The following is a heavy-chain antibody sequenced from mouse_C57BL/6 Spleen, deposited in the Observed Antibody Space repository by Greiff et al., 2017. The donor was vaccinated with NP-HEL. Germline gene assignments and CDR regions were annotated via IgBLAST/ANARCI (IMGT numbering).Heavy chain of an antibody. J-gene: IGHJ1*03. CDR3: ARSEGYYSYWYFDV. D-gene: IGHD2-3*01. CDR1: GFNIKDYY. Sequence: EVQLQQSGAELVKPGASVKLSCTASGFNIKDYYMHWVKQRTEQGLAWIGRIDPEDGETKYAPKCQGKATITADTSSNTAYLQLSSRTSEDTAVYYCARSEGYYSYWYFDVWGTWTTVTVSS. CDR2: IDPEDGET. V-gene: IGHV14-2*01.